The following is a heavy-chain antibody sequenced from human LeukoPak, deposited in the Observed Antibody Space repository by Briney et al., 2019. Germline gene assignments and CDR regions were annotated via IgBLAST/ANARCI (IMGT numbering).Heavy chain of an antibody. Sequence: ASVKVSCKASGYTFTSYYMHWVRQAPGQGLEWMGIINPSGGSTSYAQKFQGRVTMTTDTSTSTAYMELRSLRSDDTAVYYCARDRGYGDYASAWFDLWGQGTLVTVSS. CDR1: GYTFTSYY. D-gene: IGHD4-17*01. J-gene: IGHJ5*02. CDR3: ARDRGYGDYASAWFDL. CDR2: INPSGGST. V-gene: IGHV1-46*01.